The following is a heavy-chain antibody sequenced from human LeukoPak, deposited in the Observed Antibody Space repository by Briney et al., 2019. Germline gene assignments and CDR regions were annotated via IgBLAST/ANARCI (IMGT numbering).Heavy chain of an antibody. V-gene: IGHV3-30*18. CDR1: GFTFSSYG. D-gene: IGHD1-1*01. Sequence: PGRSLRLSCAASGFTFSSYGMHWVRQAPGKGLEWVAVISYDGSNKYYADSVKGRFTISRDNSKNTVYLQMHSLRTEDTAVYHCAKGDDWNDVGYFDYWGQGTLVTVSS. CDR3: AKGDDWNDVGYFDY. CDR2: ISYDGSNK. J-gene: IGHJ4*02.